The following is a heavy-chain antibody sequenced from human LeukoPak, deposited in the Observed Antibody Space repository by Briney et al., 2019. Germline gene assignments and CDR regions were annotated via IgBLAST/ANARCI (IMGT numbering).Heavy chain of an antibody. CDR1: GGSLSSSNW. V-gene: IGHV4-4*02. J-gene: IGHJ3*02. Sequence: PSGTLSLTCAVSGGSLSSSNWWSWVRQPPGKGLEWIGEIYHSGSTNYNPSLKSRVTISVDKSKNQFSLKLSSVTAADTAVYYCAVTYYYDSSGYYSVAFDIWGQGTMVTVSS. CDR3: AVTYYYDSSGYYSVAFDI. CDR2: IYHSGST. D-gene: IGHD3-22*01.